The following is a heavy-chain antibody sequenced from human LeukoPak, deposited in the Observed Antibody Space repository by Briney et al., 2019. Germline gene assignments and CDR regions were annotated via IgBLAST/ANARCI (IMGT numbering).Heavy chain of an antibody. CDR3: AKDGLLEYYYYSSRYFDY. J-gene: IGHJ4*02. Sequence: PGGSLRLPCAASGFTFNSYAMSWVRQAPGKGLEWVSTISGSGGSKYYADSVKGRFTISRDNSKNTLYLQMNSLRAEDTAVYYCAKDGLLEYYYYSSRYFDYWGQGTLVTVSS. CDR1: GFTFNSYA. V-gene: IGHV3-23*01. CDR2: ISGSGGSK. D-gene: IGHD3-22*01.